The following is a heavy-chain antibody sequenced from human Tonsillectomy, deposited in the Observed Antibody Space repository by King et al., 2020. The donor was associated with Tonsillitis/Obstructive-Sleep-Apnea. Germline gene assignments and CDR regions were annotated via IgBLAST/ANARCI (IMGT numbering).Heavy chain of an antibody. CDR3: ARVRGSGCLDY. Sequence: VQLVESGGALVQPGGSLRLSCAASGFTFSSYWMSWVRQAPGKGLEWVANIKQDGSEKNYVDSVKGRFTNSRDNAKNSLYLQMNSLGAEDTAMYYCARVRGSGCLDYWGQGTLVTVSS. J-gene: IGHJ4*02. CDR1: GFTFSSYW. CDR2: IKQDGSEK. V-gene: IGHV3-7*04. D-gene: IGHD6-19*01.